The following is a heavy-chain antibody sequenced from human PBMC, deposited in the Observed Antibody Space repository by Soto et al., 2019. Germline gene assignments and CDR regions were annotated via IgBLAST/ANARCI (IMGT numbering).Heavy chain of an antibody. D-gene: IGHD4-17*01. CDR3: ANEIRPNDY. V-gene: IGHV3-23*01. CDR2: ISISGGNT. Sequence: EVQLLESGGGLVQPEGSLRLSCAASGLPFSSHAMSWVRQAPGKGLEWVSSISISGGNTYYADSVRGRFTISRDNSKNTLYLHMNSLPAEDTAIYYCANEIRPNDYWGQGTLVTVSS. CDR1: GLPFSSHA. J-gene: IGHJ4*02.